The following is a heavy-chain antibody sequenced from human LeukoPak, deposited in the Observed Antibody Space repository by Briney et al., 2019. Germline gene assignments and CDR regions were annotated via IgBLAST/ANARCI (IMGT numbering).Heavy chain of an antibody. V-gene: IGHV3-48*03. CDR2: ISDTGSII. Sequence: GGSLRLSCAASEFTFSSYEMNWVCQAPGKGLEWVSYISDTGSIIYYADSVKGRFTISRDNAQNSLYLQMNSLRADDTAVYYCAREENSHDSSGYPHSDFDYWGQGTLVTVSS. CDR1: EFTFSSYE. J-gene: IGHJ4*02. D-gene: IGHD3-22*01. CDR3: AREENSHDSSGYPHSDFDY.